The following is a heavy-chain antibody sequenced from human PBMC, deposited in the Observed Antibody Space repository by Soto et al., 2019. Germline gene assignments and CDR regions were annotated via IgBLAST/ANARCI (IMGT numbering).Heavy chain of an antibody. CDR3: ARDNRGRGGSYSFDY. Sequence: GASVKVSCKASGYTFTGYYMHWVRQAPGQGLEWMGWINPNSGGTNYAQKFQGWVTMTRDTSISTAYMELSRLRSDDTAVYYCARDNRGRGGSYSFDYWGQGTLVTVSS. CDR2: INPNSGGT. J-gene: IGHJ4*02. D-gene: IGHD1-26*01. CDR1: GYTFTGYY. V-gene: IGHV1-2*04.